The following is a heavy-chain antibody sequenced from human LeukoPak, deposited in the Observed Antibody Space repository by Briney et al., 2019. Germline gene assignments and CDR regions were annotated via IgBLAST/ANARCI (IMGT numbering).Heavy chain of an antibody. CDR3: ARTRGIRYCSSTSCYLFDP. J-gene: IGHJ5*02. V-gene: IGHV1-2*02. D-gene: IGHD2-2*01. CDR1: GYTLTGYY. Sequence: ASVKVSCKASGYTLTGYYMHWVRQAPGQGLEWMGWINPNSGGTNYAQKFQGRVTMTRDTSISTAYMELSRLRSDDTAVYYCARTRGIRYCSSTSCYLFDPWGQGTLVTVSS. CDR2: INPNSGGT.